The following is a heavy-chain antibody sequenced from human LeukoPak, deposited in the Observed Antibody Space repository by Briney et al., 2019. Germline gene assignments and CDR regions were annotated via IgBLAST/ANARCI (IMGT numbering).Heavy chain of an antibody. CDR2: ISYDGSNK. CDR1: GFTFSSYA. J-gene: IGHJ6*02. Sequence: GGSLRLSCAASGFTFSSYAMHWVRQAPGKGLEWVAVISYDGSNKYYADPVKGRFTISRDNSKNTLYLQMNSLRAEDTAVYYCARDLRVDSSGWYPWIGARGYYYYYGMDVWGQGTTVTVSS. V-gene: IGHV3-30-3*01. D-gene: IGHD6-19*01. CDR3: ARDLRVDSSGWYPWIGARGYYYYYGMDV.